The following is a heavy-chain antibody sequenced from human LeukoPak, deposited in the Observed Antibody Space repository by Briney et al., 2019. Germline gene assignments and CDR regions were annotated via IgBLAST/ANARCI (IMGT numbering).Heavy chain of an antibody. Sequence: PGGSLRLSCAASGFTFSNYAMSWVRQAPGKGLEWVSAIGSTGDSTYYADSVKGRFTISRDNSKNTLYLQVKRLRADDTAVYFCAKATYDSSGHAFFDYWGQGSLVTVSS. CDR3: AKATYDSSGHAFFDY. D-gene: IGHD3-22*01. J-gene: IGHJ4*02. CDR1: GFTFSNYA. V-gene: IGHV3-23*01. CDR2: IGSTGDST.